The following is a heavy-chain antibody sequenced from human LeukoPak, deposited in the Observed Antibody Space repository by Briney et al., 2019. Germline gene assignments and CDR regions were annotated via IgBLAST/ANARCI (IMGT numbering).Heavy chain of an antibody. CDR1: DGSISSYY. Sequence: SETLSLTCTVSDGSISSYYWSWIRQPPGQGLEWIGYVYYSGSTNYNPSLKSRVTISVDTSKNQFSLKLSSVTAADTAVHYCARGTPYSGSYAYWGQGTLVTVSS. D-gene: IGHD1-26*01. J-gene: IGHJ4*02. CDR2: VYYSGST. V-gene: IGHV4-59*01. CDR3: ARGTPYSGSYAY.